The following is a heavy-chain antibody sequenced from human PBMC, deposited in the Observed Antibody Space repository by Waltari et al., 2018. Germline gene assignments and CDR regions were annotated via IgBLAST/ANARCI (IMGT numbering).Heavy chain of an antibody. Sequence: QLLASGGGLVQPVGSLRLSCAPSGSSFGGFARHWVRQAPGKGLEWVSGLSGSGATTYYADSVRGRFTVSRDNSRNTVDLQMNSLRAEDTAVYYCAKAFRGYSGSYFDIWGRGTLVAVS. D-gene: IGHD5-12*01. CDR2: LSGSGATT. CDR3: AKAFRGYSGSYFDI. V-gene: IGHV3-23*01. CDR1: GSSFGGFA. J-gene: IGHJ4*02.